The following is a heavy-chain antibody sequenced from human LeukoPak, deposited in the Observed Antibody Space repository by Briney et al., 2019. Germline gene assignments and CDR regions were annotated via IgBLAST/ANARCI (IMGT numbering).Heavy chain of an antibody. D-gene: IGHD6-19*01. V-gene: IGHV1-2*02. J-gene: IGHJ4*02. Sequence: ASVKVSCKASGYTFTGYYMHWVRQAPGQGLEWMGWINPNSGGTNYARKFQGRVTMTRDTSISTAYMELSRLTSDDTAVFYCAREFYWYSSTFDCWGQGTLVTVSS. CDR1: GYTFTGYY. CDR3: AREFYWYSSTFDC. CDR2: INPNSGGT.